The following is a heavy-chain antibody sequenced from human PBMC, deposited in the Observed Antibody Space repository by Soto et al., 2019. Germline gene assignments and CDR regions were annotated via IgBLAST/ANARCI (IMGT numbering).Heavy chain of an antibody. D-gene: IGHD3-10*01. V-gene: IGHV1-18*01. Sequence: QVQLVQSGAEVKKPGASVKVSCKASGYTFTSYGISWVRQAPGQGLEWMGWNSANNGNTNYAQKLQGRVTMTTATSTGTAYMELRSLRSDDTAVYYCARDRLNITMVRLYGIDVWGQGTTVTVSS. CDR1: GYTFTSYG. CDR2: NSANNGNT. J-gene: IGHJ6*02. CDR3: ARDRLNITMVRLYGIDV.